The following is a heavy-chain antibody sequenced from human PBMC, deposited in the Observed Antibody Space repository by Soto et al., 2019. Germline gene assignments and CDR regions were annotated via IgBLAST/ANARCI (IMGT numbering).Heavy chain of an antibody. J-gene: IGHJ5*02. V-gene: IGHV2-5*02. Sequence: SGPTLVNPTQTLTLTCTFSGFSLSTSGVGVGWIRQPPGKALEWLALIYWDDDKRYSPSLKSRLTITKDTSKNQVVLTMTNMDPVDTATYYCAHSSYGDYFREVPSYDPWGQGTLVTVSS. CDR3: AHSSYGDYFREVPSYDP. D-gene: IGHD4-17*01. CDR2: IYWDDDK. CDR1: GFSLSTSGVG.